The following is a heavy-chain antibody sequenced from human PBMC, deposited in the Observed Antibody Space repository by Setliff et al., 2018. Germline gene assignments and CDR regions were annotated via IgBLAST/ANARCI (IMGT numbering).Heavy chain of an antibody. CDR1: GFTFSSYG. CDR2: IWYDGSNK. J-gene: IGHJ4*02. CDR3: AKDGAMVRGVIIWTDY. Sequence: GGSLRLSCAASGFTFSSYGMHWVRQAPGKGLEWVAVIWYDGSNKYYADSVKGRFTISRDNSKNTLYLQMNSLRAEDTAVYYCAKDGAMVRGVIIWTDYWGQGTLVTVSS. V-gene: IGHV3-33*06. D-gene: IGHD3-10*01.